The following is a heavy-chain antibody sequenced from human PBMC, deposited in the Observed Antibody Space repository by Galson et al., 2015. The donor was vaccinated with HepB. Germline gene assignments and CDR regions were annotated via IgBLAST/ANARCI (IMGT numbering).Heavy chain of an antibody. V-gene: IGHV1-69*02. CDR3: ASLPDYLYCSGGSCLP. Sequence: SVKVSCKASGVTFSSYTISWVRQAPGQGLEWMGRIIPILGIANYAQTFQGRVTITADKSTSTAYMELSSLRSEDTAVYYCASLPDYLYCSGGSCLPWGQGTTVTVSS. D-gene: IGHD2-15*01. CDR1: GVTFSSYT. J-gene: IGHJ6*02. CDR2: IIPILGIA.